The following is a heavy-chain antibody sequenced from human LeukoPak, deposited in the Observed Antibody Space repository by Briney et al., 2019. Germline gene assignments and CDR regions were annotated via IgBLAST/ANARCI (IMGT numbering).Heavy chain of an antibody. CDR3: ARELAQHSAALDY. CDR2: INPNSGGT. Sequence: GASVKVSCKASGYTFTGYYMHWVRQAPGQGLEWMGWINPNSGGTNYAQKFQGWVTMTRDTSISTAYMELSRLRSDDTAVYYCARELAQHSAALDYWGQGTLATVSS. CDR1: GYTFTGYY. D-gene: IGHD2-21*01. J-gene: IGHJ4*02. V-gene: IGHV1-2*04.